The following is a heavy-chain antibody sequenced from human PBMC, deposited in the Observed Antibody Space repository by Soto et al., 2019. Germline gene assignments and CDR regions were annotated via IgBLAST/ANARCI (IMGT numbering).Heavy chain of an antibody. D-gene: IGHD5-18*01. CDR3: AHRKRVDTALGPYYFDY. J-gene: IGHJ4*02. CDR1: GFSLSTSGVG. CDR2: IYWNDDK. V-gene: IGHV2-5*01. Sequence: SGPTLVNPTQTLTLTCTFSGFSLSTSGVGVGWIRQPPGKALEWLALIYWNDDKRYSPSLKSRLTITKDTSKNQVVLTMTNMDPVDTATYYCAHRKRVDTALGPYYFDYWGQGTLVTVSS.